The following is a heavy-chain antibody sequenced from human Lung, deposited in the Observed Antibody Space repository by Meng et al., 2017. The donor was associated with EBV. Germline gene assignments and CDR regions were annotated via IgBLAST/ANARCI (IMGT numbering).Heavy chain of an antibody. Sequence: QGHVRDSCPVMGRPCHPLSLTCVCSGDFISSGGYYWSWVRQPPAKGLEWIGYIYYSGITYYNPSLKSRVTISVDTSNNHFSLKLSSVTASATAVYYCARGPYYSNYFDYWGQGTLFTVSS. CDR1: GDFISSGGYY. J-gene: IGHJ4*02. V-gene: IGHV4-30-4*01. D-gene: IGHD3-10*01. CDR3: ARGPYYSNYFDY. CDR2: IYYSGIT.